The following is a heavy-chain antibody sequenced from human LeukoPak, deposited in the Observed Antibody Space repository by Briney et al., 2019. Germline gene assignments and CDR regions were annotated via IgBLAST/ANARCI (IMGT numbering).Heavy chain of an antibody. CDR3: AVAYYYYNLDV. CDR1: GGSFSGYY. J-gene: IGHJ6*02. D-gene: IGHD5-12*01. V-gene: IGHV4-34*01. CDR2: IDHSGRT. Sequence: SETLSLTCAVYGGSFSGYYWSWIRQPPGKGLEWIAEIDHSGRTNFNRSLKSRVTISVDTSKNQFSLKLSSVTAAGTAVYYCAVAYYYYNLDVWGQGTTVTVSS.